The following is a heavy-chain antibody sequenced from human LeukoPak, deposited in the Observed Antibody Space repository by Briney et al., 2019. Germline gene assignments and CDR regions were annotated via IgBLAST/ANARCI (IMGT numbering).Heavy chain of an antibody. CDR1: GFTFSNYG. J-gene: IGHJ4*02. CDR3: AREGLRPLAGTIDY. V-gene: IGHV3-21*01. D-gene: IGHD6-13*01. Sequence: GGSLRLSCAASGFTFSNYGVNWVRQAPGKGLEWVSSISSSSSYIYYADSVKGRFTISRDNAKNSLYLQMNSLRAEDTAVYYCAREGLRPLAGTIDYWGQGTLVTVSS. CDR2: ISSSSSYI.